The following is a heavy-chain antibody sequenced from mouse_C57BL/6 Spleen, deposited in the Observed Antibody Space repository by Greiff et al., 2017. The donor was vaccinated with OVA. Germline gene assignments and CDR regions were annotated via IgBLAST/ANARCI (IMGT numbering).Heavy chain of an antibody. J-gene: IGHJ2*01. Sequence: QVQLKESGPELVKPGASVKISCKASGYAFSSSWMNWVKQRPGKGLEWIGRIYPGDGDTNYNGKFKGKATLTADKSSSTAYMQLSSLTSEDSAVYFCARSGTATLGYWGQGTTLTVSS. V-gene: IGHV1-82*01. CDR3: ARSGTATLGY. D-gene: IGHD1-2*01. CDR1: GYAFSSSW. CDR2: IYPGDGDT.